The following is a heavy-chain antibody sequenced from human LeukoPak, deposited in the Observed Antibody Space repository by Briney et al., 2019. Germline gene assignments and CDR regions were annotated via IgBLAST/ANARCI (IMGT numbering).Heavy chain of an antibody. Sequence: SETLSLTCAVYGGSFSGYYWSWIRQPPGKGLEWIGEINHSGSTNYNPSLKSRVTISVDTSKNQFSLKLGSVTAADTAVYYCARGHGVVYGYFFPYFDYWGQGTLVTVSS. J-gene: IGHJ4*02. V-gene: IGHV4-34*01. CDR3: ARGHGVVYGYFFPYFDY. CDR1: GGSFSGYY. D-gene: IGHD5-18*01. CDR2: INHSGST.